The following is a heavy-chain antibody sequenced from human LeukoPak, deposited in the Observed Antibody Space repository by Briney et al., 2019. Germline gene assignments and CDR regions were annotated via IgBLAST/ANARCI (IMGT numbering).Heavy chain of an antibody. D-gene: IGHD3-10*01. J-gene: IGHJ1*01. V-gene: IGHV3-30*04. CDR1: GFTFSSYA. CDR2: ISYDGSNK. CDR3: AKENGRGFQH. Sequence: GGSLRLSCAASGFTFSSYAMHWVRQAPGKGLEWVAVISYDGSNKYYADSVKGRFTISRDNAKNSLYLQMNSLRAEDTALYYCAKENGRGFQHWGQGTLVTVSS.